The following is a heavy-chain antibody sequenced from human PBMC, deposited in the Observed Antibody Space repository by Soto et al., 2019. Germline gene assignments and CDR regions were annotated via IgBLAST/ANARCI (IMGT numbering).Heavy chain of an antibody. Sequence: GESLKISCKGSGYSFTSYWIGWVRQMPGKGLEWMGIIYPGDSDTRYSPSFQGQVTISADKSISTAYLQWSSLKASDTAMYYCARAGYCSGGSCYPYYYYYGMDVWGQGTTVTISS. J-gene: IGHJ6*02. CDR2: IYPGDSDT. D-gene: IGHD2-15*01. V-gene: IGHV5-51*01. CDR3: ARAGYCSGGSCYPYYYYYGMDV. CDR1: GYSFTSYW.